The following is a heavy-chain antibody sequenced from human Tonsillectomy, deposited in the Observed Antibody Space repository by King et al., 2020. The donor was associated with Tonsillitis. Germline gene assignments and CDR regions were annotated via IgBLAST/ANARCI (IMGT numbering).Heavy chain of an antibody. J-gene: IGHJ4*02. CDR3: ATQNVLRYFDLLIPTDY. Sequence: VQLVESGGGLVQPGGSLRLSCAASGFTFSSYALSWVRQAPGKGLEWVAGISGGGGSTYYADSVKGRFTISRDNSKNTLYLQMNSLRAEDTAVYYCATQNVLRYFDLLIPTDYWGQGTLVTVS. CDR1: GFTFSSYA. V-gene: IGHV3-23*04. D-gene: IGHD3-9*01. CDR2: ISGGGGST.